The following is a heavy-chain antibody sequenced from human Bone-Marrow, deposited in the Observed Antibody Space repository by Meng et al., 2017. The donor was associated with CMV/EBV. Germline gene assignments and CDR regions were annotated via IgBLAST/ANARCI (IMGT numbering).Heavy chain of an antibody. D-gene: IGHD3-16*01. CDR2: IWYDGSNK. CDR1: GFTFSSYG. V-gene: IGHV3-33*06. Sequence: GESLKISCAASGFTFSSYGMHWVRQAPGKGLEWVAVIWYDGSNKYYADSVKGRFTISRDNSKNTRYLQMNSLRAEHTAVYYCAKDLGLLLRVFDYWGQGTLVTVSS. CDR3: AKDLGLLLRVFDY. J-gene: IGHJ4*02.